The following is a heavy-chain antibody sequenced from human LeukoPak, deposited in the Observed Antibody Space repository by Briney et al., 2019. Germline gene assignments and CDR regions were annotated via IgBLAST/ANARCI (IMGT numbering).Heavy chain of an antibody. J-gene: IGHJ4*02. CDR2: IIPIFGTA. D-gene: IGHD3-22*01. V-gene: IGHV1-69*13. CDR3: ARSYYDSSGYYRLDY. CDR1: GYTFTSYG. Sequence: SVKVSCKASGYTFTSYGISWMRQAPGQGLEWMGGIIPIFGTANYAQKFQGRVTITADESTSTAHMELSSLRSEDTAVYYCARSYYDSSGYYRLDYWGQGTLVTVSS.